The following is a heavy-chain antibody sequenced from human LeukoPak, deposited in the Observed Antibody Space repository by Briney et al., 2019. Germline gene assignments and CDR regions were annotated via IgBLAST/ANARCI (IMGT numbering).Heavy chain of an antibody. D-gene: IGHD3-22*01. J-gene: IGHJ6*03. CDR2: ISAYNGNT. Sequence: ASVKVSCKASGYTFTSYGIGWVRQAPGQGLEWMGWISAYNGNTNYAQKFQGRVTITADKSTSTAYMELSSLRSEDTAVYYCARADDYYDSSGYYQSSVYYYMDVWGKGTTVTVSS. CDR3: ARADDYYDSSGYYQSSVYYYMDV. CDR1: GYTFTSYG. V-gene: IGHV1-18*01.